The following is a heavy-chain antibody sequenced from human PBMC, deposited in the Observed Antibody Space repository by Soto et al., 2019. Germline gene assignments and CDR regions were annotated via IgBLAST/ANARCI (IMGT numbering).Heavy chain of an antibody. J-gene: IGHJ6*02. Sequence: EVQLVESRGGLVQPGGSLRLSCEASGFTFRNYGMHWVRQGTGKGLEWVSGISAAGDPDYADSVEGRFTISRENAQNSFFLQMNSLRVGDTAVYYCARTDRDFYGLDVWGQGTTVIVSS. CDR1: GFTFRNYG. CDR3: ARTDRDFYGLDV. CDR2: ISAAGDP. V-gene: IGHV3-13*05.